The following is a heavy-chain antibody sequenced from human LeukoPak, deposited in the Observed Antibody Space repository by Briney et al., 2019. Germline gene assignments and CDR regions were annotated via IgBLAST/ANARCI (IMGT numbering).Heavy chain of an antibody. Sequence: GGSLRLSCAASGFTFSSYAMTWVRQAPGKGLEWVSSISSSSSYIYYADSVKGRFTISRDNAKNSLYLQMNSLRAEDTAVYYCARDQNVVVPAAMVTIFDYWGQGTLVTVSS. CDR2: ISSSSSYI. V-gene: IGHV3-21*01. D-gene: IGHD2-2*01. CDR3: ARDQNVVVPAAMVTIFDY. J-gene: IGHJ4*02. CDR1: GFTFSSYA.